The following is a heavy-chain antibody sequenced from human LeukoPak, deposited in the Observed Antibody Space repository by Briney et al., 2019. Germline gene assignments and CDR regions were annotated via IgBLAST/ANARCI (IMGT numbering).Heavy chain of an antibody. V-gene: IGHV3-64*01. J-gene: IGHJ4*02. D-gene: IGHD2-2*01. Sequence: GGSLRLSCAASGFTFSTYAMHWVRQAPGKGLEYVSAISSNGGSTYYANSVKGRFTISRDNSKNTLYLQMGSLRAEDMAVYYCARGGGDCSSTSCYLEYWGQGNLVTVSS. CDR3: ARGGGDCSSTSCYLEY. CDR1: GFTFSTYA. CDR2: ISSNGGST.